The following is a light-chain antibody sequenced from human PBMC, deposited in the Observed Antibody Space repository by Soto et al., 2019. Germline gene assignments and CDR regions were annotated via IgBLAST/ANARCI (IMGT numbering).Light chain of an antibody. J-gene: IGLJ1*01. CDR2: EVT. V-gene: IGLV2-8*01. Sequence: QSALTQPPSASGSPGQSVTISCTGTSSDVGGYNYVSWYQQHPGKAPKLMIYEVTKRPSGVPDHFSGSKSGNTASLTVSGLQAEDEADYYCSSYAGRNTYVFGTGTKLTVL. CDR1: SSDVGGYNY. CDR3: SSYAGRNTYV.